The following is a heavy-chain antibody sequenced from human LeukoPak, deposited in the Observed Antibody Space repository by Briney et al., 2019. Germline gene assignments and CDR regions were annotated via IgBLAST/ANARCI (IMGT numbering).Heavy chain of an antibody. D-gene: IGHD3-10*01. Sequence: PGGSLRLSCAAFGFTFSSYAMGWVRQAPGKGLEWVPAISGSGGDTYYADSVKGRFTFSRDNSKNTLYLQMNSLRPEDTALYYCAKAVWFGEFDYYFFGLDVWGQGTTVTASS. V-gene: IGHV3-23*01. J-gene: IGHJ6*02. CDR1: GFTFSSYA. CDR2: ISGSGGDT. CDR3: AKAVWFGEFDYYFFGLDV.